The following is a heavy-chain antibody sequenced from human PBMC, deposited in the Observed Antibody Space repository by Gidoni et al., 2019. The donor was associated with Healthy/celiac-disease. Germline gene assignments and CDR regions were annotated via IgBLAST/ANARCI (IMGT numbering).Heavy chain of an antibody. Sequence: EVQLVESGGCLVKPGGSLRLSCAASGFTFSSYSMNWVLQAPGKGLEWVSSIRSSSSYIYYADSVKGRFTISRDNAKNSLYLQMNSLRAEDTAVYYCARSSHSSSWYSPDYWGQGTLVTVSS. D-gene: IGHD6-13*01. CDR2: IRSSSSYI. J-gene: IGHJ4*02. V-gene: IGHV3-21*01. CDR3: ARSSHSSSWYSPDY. CDR1: GFTFSSYS.